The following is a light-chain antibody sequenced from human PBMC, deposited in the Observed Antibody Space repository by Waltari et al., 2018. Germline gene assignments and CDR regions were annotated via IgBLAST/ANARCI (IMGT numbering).Light chain of an antibody. CDR1: DIAFKN. J-gene: IGLJ3*02. CDR2: DDT. Sequence: SYVLTQPPSVSVAPGQTAKITCGGSDIAFKNVHWYQQKPGQAPVLGGYDDTDRPSGIRGRFSGSNARNTATLTISRVEAGDEADDYCQVWDHGSDGGVFGGGTELIV. CDR3: QVWDHGSDGGV. V-gene: IGLV3-21*02.